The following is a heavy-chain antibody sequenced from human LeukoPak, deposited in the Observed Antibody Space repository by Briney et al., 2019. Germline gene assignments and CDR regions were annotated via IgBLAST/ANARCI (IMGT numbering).Heavy chain of an antibody. J-gene: IGHJ4*02. D-gene: IGHD2-15*01. Sequence: GGSLRLSCAASGFTFSSYSMNWVRQAPGKGLEWVSYISSSSSTIYYADSVKGRFTISRDNAKNSLYLQMNSLRAEDTAVYYCARLQNPRYTSSGYSPYLFDYWGQGTLVTVSS. CDR3: ARLQNPRYTSSGYSPYLFDY. CDR1: GFTFSSYS. V-gene: IGHV3-48*04. CDR2: ISSSSSTI.